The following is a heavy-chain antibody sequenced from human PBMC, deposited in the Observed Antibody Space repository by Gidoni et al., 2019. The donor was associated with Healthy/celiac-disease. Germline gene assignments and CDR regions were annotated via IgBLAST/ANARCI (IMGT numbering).Heavy chain of an antibody. Sequence: EVQLVESGGGLVQPGGSLGLFCAASGFTFCSFAMHWVRQAAGKGLEYVSAISSNGGSTYYANSVKGRFTISRDNSKNTLYLQMGSLRAEDMAVYYCARGYCSSTSCRDYYYYMDVWGKGTTVTVSS. CDR2: ISSNGGST. CDR1: GFTFCSFA. D-gene: IGHD2-2*01. CDR3: ARGYCSSTSCRDYYYYMDV. V-gene: IGHV3-64*01. J-gene: IGHJ6*03.